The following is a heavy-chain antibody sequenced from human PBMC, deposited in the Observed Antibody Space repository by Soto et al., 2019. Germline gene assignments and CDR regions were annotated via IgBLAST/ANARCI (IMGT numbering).Heavy chain of an antibody. V-gene: IGHV3-11*04. D-gene: IGHD3-10*01. Sequence: GGSLRLSCAASEFTFSDYYMTWIRQAPGKGLQWVSYISSSISSIYYADSVKGRFTISRDNAKNSLYLQMNSLRDEDTAVYYCAREGVYGSGSYFIRPFDPWGQGTLVTSPQ. J-gene: IGHJ5*02. CDR2: ISSSISSI. CDR3: AREGVYGSGSYFIRPFDP. CDR1: EFTFSDYY.